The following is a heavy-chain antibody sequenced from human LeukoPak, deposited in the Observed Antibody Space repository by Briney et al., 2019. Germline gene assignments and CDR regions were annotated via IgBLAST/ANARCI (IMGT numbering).Heavy chain of an antibody. J-gene: IGHJ6*02. Sequence: GGSLRLSCAASGFTFSSYWMHWVRQAPGKGLVWVSRINSDGSRTSYADSVKGRFTISRDNAKNTLYLQMLRAEDTAVYYCARVLVVPAARTYYYYGMDVWGQVATVTVSS. V-gene: IGHV3-74*01. CDR2: INSDGSRT. D-gene: IGHD2-2*01. CDR3: ARVLVVPAARTYYYYGMDV. CDR1: GFTFSSYW.